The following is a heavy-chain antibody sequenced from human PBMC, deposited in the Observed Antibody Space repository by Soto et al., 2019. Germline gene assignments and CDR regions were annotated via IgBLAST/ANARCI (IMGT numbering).Heavy chain of an antibody. Sequence: ASVKGSCRASGYTFANYGISWVRQAPGQGLEWMGWISTYNGNTNYAQKLQGRVTMTTDPSTSTAYMELRSLRSDDTAMYYCARRYSSSSCFDPWGQGTLVTVSS. J-gene: IGHJ5*02. V-gene: IGHV1-18*01. CDR1: GYTFANYG. D-gene: IGHD6-6*01. CDR2: ISTYNGNT. CDR3: ARRYSSSSCFDP.